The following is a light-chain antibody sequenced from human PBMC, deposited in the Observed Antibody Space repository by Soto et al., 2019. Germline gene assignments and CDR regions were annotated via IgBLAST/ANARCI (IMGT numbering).Light chain of an antibody. CDR2: GAS. CDR3: QQRNYWQVT. V-gene: IGKV3D-20*02. J-gene: IGKJ5*01. Sequence: EFVLTQSPGTLSLSPGERATLSCRASQSVSSSYLAWYQQKPGQAPRLLIYGASSRATGIPDRFSGSGSGTDFTLTISSLEPEDFAIYYCQQRNYWQVTFGQGTRLEIK. CDR1: QSVSSSY.